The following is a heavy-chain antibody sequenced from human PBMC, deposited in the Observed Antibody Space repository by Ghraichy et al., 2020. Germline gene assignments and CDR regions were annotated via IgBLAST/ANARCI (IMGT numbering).Heavy chain of an antibody. CDR1: GGSISRSNYY. CDR2: IYSSGTT. J-gene: IGHJ4*02. Sequence: QTLSLTCTVSGGSISRSNYYWGWIRQPPGKGLEWIGSIYSSGTTYYNPSLKSRVTMPVDTSKNQFSLKLSSVTAADTAVYYCARPFSGTRDWGQGTLVTVSS. V-gene: IGHV4-39*01. CDR3: ARPFSGTRD. D-gene: IGHD1-7*01.